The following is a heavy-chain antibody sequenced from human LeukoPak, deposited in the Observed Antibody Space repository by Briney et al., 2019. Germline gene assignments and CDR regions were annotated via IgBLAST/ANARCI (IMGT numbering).Heavy chain of an antibody. CDR3: ARDLLDFWSAPAYLDY. CDR1: GYTFTYYG. CDR2: ISTYDGNT. J-gene: IGHJ4*02. Sequence: ASVKVSCKTSGYTFTYYGISWVRQAPRQGLEWTGSISTYDGNTDYLQKFQGRVIMTKDTTTNTSYMELMSLRSDDTAVYYCARDLLDFWSAPAYLDYWGQGTLVTVSS. D-gene: IGHD3-3*01. V-gene: IGHV1-18*01.